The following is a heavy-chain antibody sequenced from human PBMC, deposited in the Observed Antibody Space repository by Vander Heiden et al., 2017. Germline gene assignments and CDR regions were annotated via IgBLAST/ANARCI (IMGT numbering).Heavy chain of an antibody. Sequence: EVQLVESGGGLVQPGGSLRLSCAASGFTFRMYWMSWVRQAPGKGLEWVANIKQDGSEKNYVDSAKGRFTISRDNAKNSLYLQINSLRAEDTAVYYCASGVTVTIYGFDIWGQGTMVTVSS. D-gene: IGHD4-17*01. CDR3: ASGVTVTIYGFDI. CDR2: IKQDGSEK. J-gene: IGHJ3*02. CDR1: GFTFRMYW. V-gene: IGHV3-7*01.